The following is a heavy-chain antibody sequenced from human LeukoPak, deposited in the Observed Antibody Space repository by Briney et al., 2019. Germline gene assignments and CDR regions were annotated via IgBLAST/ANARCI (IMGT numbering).Heavy chain of an antibody. CDR1: GFTFSSYA. CDR2: ISGSGTNT. CDR3: ANLDNSGWYTLDY. J-gene: IGHJ4*02. Sequence: QTGGSLRLSCVASGFTFSSYAMSWVRQAPGKGLEWVSVISGSGTNTYYADSVKGRFTISRDNSKNTLYLQMNSLRAEDTAVYYCANLDNSGWYTLDYWGQGTLVTVSS. D-gene: IGHD6-19*01. V-gene: IGHV3-23*01.